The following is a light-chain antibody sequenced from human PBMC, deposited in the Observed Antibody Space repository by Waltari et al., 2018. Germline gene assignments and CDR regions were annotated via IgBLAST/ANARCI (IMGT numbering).Light chain of an antibody. CDR3: CAYAGSYTRV. Sequence: QSALTQSRSVSGSPGQSVTISCTGTSREVGGYNYVSWYQQHPGQAPKLMIYDVSKRPSGVPGRFAGSKSGNTGSLTISGRQAESGADCYCCAYAGSYTRVFGGGTRLTVL. CDR2: DVS. CDR1: SREVGGYNY. J-gene: IGLJ3*02. V-gene: IGLV2-11*01.